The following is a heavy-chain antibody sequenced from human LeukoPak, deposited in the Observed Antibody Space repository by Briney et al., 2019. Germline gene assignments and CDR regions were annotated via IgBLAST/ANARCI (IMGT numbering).Heavy chain of an antibody. V-gene: IGHV3-23*01. CDR3: AKDTARGYTYGPDY. Sequence: GGSLRLSCAASGFTFSSHAMSWVRQAPGKGLEWDSGISGSGGSTYYADSVKGRFTISRDNSKNTVFLQMNSLRAEDTAVYYCAKDTARGYTYGPDYWGQGTLLTVSS. J-gene: IGHJ4*02. CDR2: ISGSGGST. CDR1: GFTFSSHA. D-gene: IGHD5-18*01.